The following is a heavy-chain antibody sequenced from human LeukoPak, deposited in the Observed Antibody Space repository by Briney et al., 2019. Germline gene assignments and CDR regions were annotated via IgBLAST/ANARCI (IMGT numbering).Heavy chain of an antibody. J-gene: IGHJ6*02. CDR1: GYTFTSYY. D-gene: IGHD5-12*01. CDR3: ARDGYSGYDPYGMDV. V-gene: IGHV1-46*01. CDR2: INPSGGST. Sequence: ASVEVSCKASGYTFTSYYMHWVRQAPGQGLEWMGIINPSGGSTSYAQKFQGRVTMTRDTSTSTVYMELSSLRSEDTAVYYCARDGYSGYDPYGMDVWGQGTTVTVSS.